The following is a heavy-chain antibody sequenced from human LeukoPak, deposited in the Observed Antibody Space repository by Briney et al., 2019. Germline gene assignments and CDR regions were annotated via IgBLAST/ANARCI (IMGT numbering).Heavy chain of an antibody. D-gene: IGHD6-19*01. J-gene: IGHJ4*02. CDR3: ARDAIAVAGTGIDY. CDR1: GFTFSDYY. CDR2: ISSSGSTI. V-gene: IGHV3-11*01. Sequence: GGSLRLSCAASGFTFSDYYMNWIRQAPGKGLEWASYISSSGSTIYYADSVKGRFTISRDNAKNSLYLQMNSLRAEDTAAYYCARDAIAVAGTGIDYWGQGTLVTVSS.